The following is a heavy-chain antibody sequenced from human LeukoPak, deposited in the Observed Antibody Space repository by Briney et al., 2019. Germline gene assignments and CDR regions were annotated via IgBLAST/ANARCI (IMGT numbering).Heavy chain of an antibody. J-gene: IGHJ5*02. CDR1: GFTFSSYA. CDR2: ISYDGSNK. D-gene: IGHD4-17*01. CDR3: ARGFLTTVTPGWFDP. Sequence: PGGSLRLSCAASGFTFSSYAMHWVRQAPGKGLEWVAVISYDGSNKYYADSVKGRFTISRDNSKNTLYLQMNSLRAEDTAVYYCARGFLTTVTPGWFDPWGQGTLVTVSS. V-gene: IGHV3-30-3*01.